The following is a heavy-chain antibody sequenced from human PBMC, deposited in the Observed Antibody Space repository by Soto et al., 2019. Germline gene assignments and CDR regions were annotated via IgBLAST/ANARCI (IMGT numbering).Heavy chain of an antibody. CDR1: GGTFSSYA. CDR3: ARGPRSKAVVTAIPDSNYYYYGMDV. D-gene: IGHD2-21*02. Sequence: VASVKVSCKASGGTFSSYAISWVRQAPGQGLEWMGGIIPIFGTANYAQKFQGRVTITADESTSTAYMELSSLRSEDTAVYYCARGPRSKAVVTAIPDSNYYYYGMDVWGQGTTVTVSS. V-gene: IGHV1-69*13. CDR2: IIPIFGTA. J-gene: IGHJ6*02.